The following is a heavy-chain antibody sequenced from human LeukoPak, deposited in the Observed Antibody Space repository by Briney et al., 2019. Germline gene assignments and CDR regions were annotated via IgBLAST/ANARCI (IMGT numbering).Heavy chain of an antibody. CDR2: IYYSGSA. J-gene: IGHJ4*02. Sequence: SETLSLTCTVSGGSISSYYWSWIRQHPGKGLEWIGYIYYSGSAYYNPSLKSRVTISVDTSKSQFSLKLSSVTAADTAVYYCARARDYYGSGSYYAFDYWGQGTLVTVSS. CDR1: GGSISSYY. D-gene: IGHD3-10*01. CDR3: ARARDYYGSGSYYAFDY. V-gene: IGHV4-59*06.